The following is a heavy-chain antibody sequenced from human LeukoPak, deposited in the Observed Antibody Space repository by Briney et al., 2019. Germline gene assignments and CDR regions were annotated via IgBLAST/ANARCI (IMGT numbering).Heavy chain of an antibody. Sequence: SETLSLTCAVYGGSFSGYYWSWIRQPPGKGLEWIGEINHSGSTNYNPSLKSRVTISVDTSKNQFSLKLSSVTAADTAVYYCARGYGSGSYPLFDPWGQGTLVTVSS. CDR1: GGSFSGYY. CDR3: ARGYGSGSYPLFDP. D-gene: IGHD3-10*01. CDR2: INHSGST. V-gene: IGHV4-34*01. J-gene: IGHJ5*02.